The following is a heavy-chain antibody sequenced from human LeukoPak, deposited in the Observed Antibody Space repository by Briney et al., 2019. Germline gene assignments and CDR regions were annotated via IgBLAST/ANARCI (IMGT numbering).Heavy chain of an antibody. CDR2: THHSGNT. Sequence: SQTLSLTCAVSGGSISSGGYSWSWIRQPPGKGPEWIGYTHHSGNTYYNPSLKSRVTISVDRSENQFSLKLNSVTAADTAVYYCARGGSSWYDYWGQGTLVTVSS. CDR1: GGSISSGGYS. J-gene: IGHJ4*02. CDR3: ARGGSSWYDY. D-gene: IGHD6-13*01. V-gene: IGHV4-30-2*01.